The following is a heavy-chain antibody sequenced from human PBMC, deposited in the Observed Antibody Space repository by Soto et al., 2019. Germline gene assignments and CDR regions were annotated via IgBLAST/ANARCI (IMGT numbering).Heavy chain of an antibody. J-gene: IGHJ4*02. V-gene: IGHV4-39*01. CDR2: IYYSGST. D-gene: IGHD6-13*01. Sequence: SETLSLTCTVSGGSISSSSYYWGWIRQPPGKGLEWIGSIYYSGSTYYNPSLKSRVTISVDTSKNQFSLKLSSVTAADTAVYYCARKGSSWYQGGYFDYWGQGTLVTVSS. CDR1: GGSISSSSYY. CDR3: ARKGSSWYQGGYFDY.